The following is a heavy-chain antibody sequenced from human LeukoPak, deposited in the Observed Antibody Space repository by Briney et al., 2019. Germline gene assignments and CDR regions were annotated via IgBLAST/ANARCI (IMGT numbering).Heavy chain of an antibody. CDR1: GGTLSSYA. CDR2: IIPIFGTA. D-gene: IGHD3-9*01. CDR3: ARSPPPLRYFDWLPDY. J-gene: IGHJ4*02. Sequence: ASVKVSCKASGGTLSSYAISWVRQAPGQGLEWMGGIIPIFGTANYAQKFQGRVTITADESTSTAYMELSSLRSEDTAVYYCARSPPPLRYFDWLPDYWGQRTLVTVSS. V-gene: IGHV1-69*13.